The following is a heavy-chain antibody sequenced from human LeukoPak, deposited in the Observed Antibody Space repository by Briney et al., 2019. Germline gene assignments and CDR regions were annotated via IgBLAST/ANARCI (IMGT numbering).Heavy chain of an antibody. V-gene: IGHV3-48*04. CDR2: ISSSSYSI. J-gene: IGHJ4*02. D-gene: IGHD3-16*01. CDR1: GFTFSSYS. CDR3: ARRVPNEVITDYFDY. Sequence: GGSLRLSCAASGFTFSSYSMNWVRQAPGKGLEWVSYISSSSYSIYYADSVKGRFTISRDNAKNSLYLLMNSLRAEDTAVYYCARRVPNEVITDYFDYWGPGTLVTVSS.